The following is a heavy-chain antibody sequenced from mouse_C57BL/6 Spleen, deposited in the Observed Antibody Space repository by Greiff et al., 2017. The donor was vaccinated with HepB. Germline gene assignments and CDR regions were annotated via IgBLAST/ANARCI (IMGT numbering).Heavy chain of an antibody. D-gene: IGHD1-1*01. CDR2: INPDSSTI. V-gene: IGHV4-1*01. CDR3: ARPDYYGSSLYFDV. Sequence: EVQLQQSGGGLVQPGGSLKLSCAASGIDFSRYWMSWVRRAPGKGLEWIGEINPDSSTINYAPSLKDKFIISRDNAKNTLYLQMSKVRSEDTALYYCARPDYYGSSLYFDVWGTGTTVTVSS. J-gene: IGHJ1*03. CDR1: GIDFSRYW.